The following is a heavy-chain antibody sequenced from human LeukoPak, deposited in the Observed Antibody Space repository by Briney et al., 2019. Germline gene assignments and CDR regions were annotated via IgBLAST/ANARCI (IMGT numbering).Heavy chain of an antibody. D-gene: IGHD4-17*01. J-gene: IGHJ4*02. CDR1: GGSISSSSYY. CDR3: ARVHDYGDIFDY. CDR2: IYYSGST. V-gene: IGHV4-39*07. Sequence: SETLSLTCTVSGGSISSSSYYWGWIRQPPGKGLEWIGSIYYSGSTYYNPSLKSRVAISVDTSKNQFSLKLSSVTAADTAVYYCARVHDYGDIFDYWGQGTLVTVSS.